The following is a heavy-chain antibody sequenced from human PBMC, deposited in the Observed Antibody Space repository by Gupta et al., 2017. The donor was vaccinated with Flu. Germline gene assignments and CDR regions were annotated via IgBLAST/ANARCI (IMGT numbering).Heavy chain of an antibody. D-gene: IGHD3-22*01. CDR3: VKPPANCGSRGYIIDD. CDR2: ISDDGSSA. V-gene: IGHV3-30*18. Sequence: QVLLVESGGGVVQPGGSLRLSCAASGFTFSSHAMHWVRQAAGKGLEWLTIISDDGSSATYTDSVKGRVTVSRDHSEKMLYLQMSSLRTEDTAVYYCVKPPANCGSRGYIIDDGGQGTLVTVSS. CDR1: GFTFSSHA. J-gene: IGHJ4*02.